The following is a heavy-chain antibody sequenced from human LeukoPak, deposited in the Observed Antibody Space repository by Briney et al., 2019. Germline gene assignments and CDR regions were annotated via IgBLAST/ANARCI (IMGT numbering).Heavy chain of an antibody. CDR2: IIPSFGIP. J-gene: IGHJ6*02. CDR3: ARDFWGTMVRAASMDV. D-gene: IGHD3-10*01. Sequence: SVKVSCKASGDAFNSHTINWVRQAPGQGLEWVGAIIPSFGIPSYAQKFKGRVTISADTSTTTAFMDLTSLRSEDTAVYYCARDFWGTMVRAASMDVWGQGTTVTVSS. V-gene: IGHV1-69*10. CDR1: GDAFNSHT.